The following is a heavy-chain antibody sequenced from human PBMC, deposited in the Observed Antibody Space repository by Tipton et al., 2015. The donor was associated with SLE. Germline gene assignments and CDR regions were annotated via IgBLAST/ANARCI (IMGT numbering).Heavy chain of an antibody. CDR2: INYRGEKT. Sequence: SLRLSCAASGFSFSDYWMTWVRQAPGKGLQWVANINYRGEKTFYLDSVKGRFTISRDDSKNSLYLQMNSLTVEDTAMYYCIRETRGWSGSGSYDAWGQGTLVTVSS. CDR3: IRETRGWSGSGSYDA. J-gene: IGHJ5*02. D-gene: IGHD3-10*01. V-gene: IGHV3-7*01. CDR1: GFSFSDYW.